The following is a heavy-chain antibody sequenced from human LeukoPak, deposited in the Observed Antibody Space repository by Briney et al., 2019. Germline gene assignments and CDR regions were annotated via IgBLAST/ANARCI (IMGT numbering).Heavy chain of an antibody. J-gene: IGHJ4*02. CDR3: ARLEPSLRGSTFDY. CDR1: GYTFTSYY. D-gene: IGHD5/OR15-5a*01. Sequence: ASVKVSCKASGYTFTSYYVHWVRQAPGQSRERMGIINTRGGSTIYTQKFQGRVNVTRDMSTSTVYMELNSLSSEDTAVYYCARLEPSLRGSTFDYWGQGTLVTVSS. V-gene: IGHV1-46*01. CDR2: INTRGGST.